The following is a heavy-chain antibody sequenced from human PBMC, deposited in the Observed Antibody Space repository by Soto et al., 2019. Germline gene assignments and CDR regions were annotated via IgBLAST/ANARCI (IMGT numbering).Heavy chain of an antibody. Sequence: QVQLVQSGAEVKKPGASVKVSCKASGYTFTSYGISWVRQAPGQGLEWMGWSSAYNGNTNYAQKLQGRVTMTTDTSTSTADMELRSLRSDDTAVYDCARGVRYDFWSGSLFDYWGQGTLVTVSS. CDR1: GYTFTSYG. CDR2: SSAYNGNT. CDR3: ARGVRYDFWSGSLFDY. V-gene: IGHV1-18*01. J-gene: IGHJ4*02. D-gene: IGHD3-3*01.